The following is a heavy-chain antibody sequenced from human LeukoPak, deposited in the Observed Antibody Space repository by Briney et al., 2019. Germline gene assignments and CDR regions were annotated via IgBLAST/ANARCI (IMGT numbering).Heavy chain of an antibody. CDR3: ARGVQGDYYDSSGYLNWFDP. Sequence: ASVKVSCKASGGTFSSYAISWVRQAPGQGLEWMGGIIPIFGTANYAQKFQGRVTITADESTSTAYMELSSLRSEDTAVYYCARGVQGDYYDSSGYLNWFDPWGQGTLDTVSS. CDR1: GGTFSSYA. CDR2: IIPIFGTA. D-gene: IGHD3-22*01. J-gene: IGHJ5*02. V-gene: IGHV1-69*13.